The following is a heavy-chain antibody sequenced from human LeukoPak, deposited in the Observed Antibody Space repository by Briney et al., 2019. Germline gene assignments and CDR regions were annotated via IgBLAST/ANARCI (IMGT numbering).Heavy chain of an antibody. D-gene: IGHD2-2*01. V-gene: IGHV3-23*01. J-gene: IGHJ4*02. CDR1: GFTLSSYV. CDR3: AKTIRDQLLCSTDY. Sequence: GGSLRLSCAASGFTLSSYVMYWVRQAPGKGLEWVSAVSGSGGSTYYADSVKGRFTISRDNSKNTLYLQVNSLRAEDTAVYYCAKTIRDQLLCSTDYWGQGTLVTVSS. CDR2: VSGSGGST.